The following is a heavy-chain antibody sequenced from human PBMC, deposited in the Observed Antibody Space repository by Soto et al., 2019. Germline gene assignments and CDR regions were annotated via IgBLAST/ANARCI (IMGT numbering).Heavy chain of an antibody. V-gene: IGHV2-70*01. D-gene: IGHD2-21*01. J-gene: IGHJ6*02. CDR3: ARIGRFRYGMEV. Sequence: PTQSLTLRCTISGVSLCTNEIYVSWIRQPPGKALEWLALIDWDDDKYYSTSLKTRLTISKDTSKNQVVLTMTNMDPVDTATSYCARIGRFRYGMEVWVQGTTVIVSS. CDR1: GVSLCTNEIY. CDR2: IDWDDDK.